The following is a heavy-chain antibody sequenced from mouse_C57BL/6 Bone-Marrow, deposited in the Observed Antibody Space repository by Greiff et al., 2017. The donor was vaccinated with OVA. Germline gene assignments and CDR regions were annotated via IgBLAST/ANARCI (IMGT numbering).Heavy chain of an antibody. CDR3: ARGYYDYVYWYFDV. Sequence: QVQLQQSGAELVKPGASVKISCKASGYAFGSYWMNWVKQRPGKGLEWIGQIYPGDGDTNYNGKFKGKATLTADKSSSTAYMQLSSLTSEDSAVYFCARGYYDYVYWYFDVWGTGTTVTVSS. CDR2: IYPGDGDT. J-gene: IGHJ1*03. V-gene: IGHV1-80*01. CDR1: GYAFGSYW. D-gene: IGHD2-4*01.